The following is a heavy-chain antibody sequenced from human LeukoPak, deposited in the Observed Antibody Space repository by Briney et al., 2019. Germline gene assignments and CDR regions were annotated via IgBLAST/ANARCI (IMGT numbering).Heavy chain of an antibody. CDR1: GVSVSSKSYQ. J-gene: IGHJ5*02. V-gene: IGHV4-39*07. CDR3: ARTARYTSSSLVYVFDP. D-gene: IGHD6-6*01. CDR2: IYYNGST. Sequence: PSETLSLTCIVSGVSVSSKSYQWVWIRQPPGKGLEWIGNIYYNGSTYSNPSLKSPVTISVHTSENQFSLNMNSVTAADTAVYYCARTARYTSSSLVYVFDPWVQGTLVTVSS.